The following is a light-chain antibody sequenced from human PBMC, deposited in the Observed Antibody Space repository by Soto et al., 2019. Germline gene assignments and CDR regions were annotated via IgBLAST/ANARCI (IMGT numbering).Light chain of an antibody. V-gene: IGKV3-15*01. CDR1: QSVSSK. CDR3: QQRNSWPWT. CDR2: GAS. J-gene: IGKJ1*01. Sequence: EIVMTQYPANLSVSQGEAATLSCRASQSVSSKLAWYQQKPGQAPRLLIYGASTRATGIPARFSGSGSGTDFTLTISSLEPEDFAVYYCQQRNSWPWTFGQGTKVDI.